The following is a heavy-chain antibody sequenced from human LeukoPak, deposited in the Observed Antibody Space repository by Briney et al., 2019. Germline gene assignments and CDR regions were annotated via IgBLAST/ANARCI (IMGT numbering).Heavy chain of an antibody. CDR3: ARDHGTMVRGVFDL. V-gene: IGHV3-48*01. Sequence: GGSLRLSCAASGFTFNVYSMNWVRQAPGKGLEWVSFISSSLDSSMYYADSVKGRFTISRDNAKNSLYLQMNSLRAEDTAVYYCARDHGTMVRGVFDLWGRGTLVTVSS. J-gene: IGHJ2*01. D-gene: IGHD3-10*01. CDR1: GFTFNVYS. CDR2: ISSSLDSSM.